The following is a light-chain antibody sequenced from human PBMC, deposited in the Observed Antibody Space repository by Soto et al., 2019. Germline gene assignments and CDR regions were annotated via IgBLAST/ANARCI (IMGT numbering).Light chain of an antibody. CDR2: EVT. J-gene: IGLJ3*02. CDR1: SSDVGGYNY. CDR3: CSYTSSSTWV. Sequence: SALTQTASVSGSPGQSITISCTGTSSDVGGYNYVSWYQQHPGKAPKLMIFEVTNRPSGVSTRFSGSKSCNTASLTISGLQAEGEAYYYCCSYTSSSTWVFGGGTQLTVL. V-gene: IGLV2-14*01.